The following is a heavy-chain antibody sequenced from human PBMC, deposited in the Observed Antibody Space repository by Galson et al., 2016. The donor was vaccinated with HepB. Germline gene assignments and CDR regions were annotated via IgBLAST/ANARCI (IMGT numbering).Heavy chain of an antibody. CDR2: ISSSSRYI. J-gene: IGHJ1*01. Sequence: SLRLSCAASGFTFSIYGMNWVRQAPGKGLGWVSSISSSSRYIFYADSVKGRFTISRDNAKNSLYLQMNSLRAEDTAVYYCARGDIVGVPHAEFSQHWGQGTLVTVSS. D-gene: IGHD2-15*01. V-gene: IGHV3-21*01. CDR3: ARGDIVGVPHAEFSQH. CDR1: GFTFSIYG.